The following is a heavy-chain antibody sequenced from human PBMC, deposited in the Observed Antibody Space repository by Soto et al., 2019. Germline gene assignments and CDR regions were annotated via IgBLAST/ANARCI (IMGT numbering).Heavy chain of an antibody. CDR2: IHPANGNT. Sequence: ASVKVSCKASGYSFTNYAIHWVRQAPGQRLEWMGWIHPANGNTKYSQRFQGRVTITSDTSASTAYMEVSSLRSEDTAVYYCARNFPTWGFVNCFYPWGRGTLFPVSS. CDR1: GYSFTNYA. V-gene: IGHV1-3*01. CDR3: ARNFPTWGFVNCFYP. J-gene: IGHJ5*02. D-gene: IGHD7-27*01.